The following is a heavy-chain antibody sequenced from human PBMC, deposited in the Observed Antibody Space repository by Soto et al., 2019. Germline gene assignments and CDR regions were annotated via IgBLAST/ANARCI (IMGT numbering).Heavy chain of an antibody. CDR2: INAGNGNT. J-gene: IGHJ3*02. CDR1: GYTFTSYA. CDR3: ALRIAAPNAFDI. Sequence: ASVKVSCKASGYTFTSYAMHWVRQAPGQRLEWMGWINAGNGNTKYSQKFQGRVTITRDTSASTAYMELSSLRSGDTAVYYCALRIAAPNAFDIWGQGTMVTVSS. V-gene: IGHV1-3*01. D-gene: IGHD6-13*01.